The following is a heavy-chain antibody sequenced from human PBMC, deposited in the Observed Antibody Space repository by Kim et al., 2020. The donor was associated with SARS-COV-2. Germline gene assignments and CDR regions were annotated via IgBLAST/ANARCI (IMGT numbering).Heavy chain of an antibody. CDR1: GFTFSRYW. CDR2: INQDGSEK. Sequence: GGSLRLSCAASGFTFSRYWMSWVRQAPGKGLEWVANINQDGSEKYYVDSVKGRFTISRDNAKNSLYLQMNSLRAEETAVYYCARLEATAIGLSYSYNFNMDVWGQGTTVTVSS. D-gene: IGHD1-20*01. CDR3: ARLEATAIGLSYSYNFNMDV. V-gene: IGHV3-7*01. J-gene: IGHJ6*02.